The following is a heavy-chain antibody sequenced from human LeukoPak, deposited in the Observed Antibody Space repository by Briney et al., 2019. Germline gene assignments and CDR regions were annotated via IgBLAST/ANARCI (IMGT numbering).Heavy chain of an antibody. CDR2: IYNSGIT. D-gene: IGHD3-9*01. V-gene: IGHV4-59*02. CDR1: GRSVSSHF. Sequence: SETLSLTCTVSGRSVSSHFWSWIRQPPGKGLEWIGYIYNSGITNYNPSLKSRVTISVDTSKNQFSLKLSSVTAADTAVYYCARGPLRYFAQAREPYDYWGQGTLVTVSS. CDR3: ARGPLRYFAQAREPYDY. J-gene: IGHJ4*02.